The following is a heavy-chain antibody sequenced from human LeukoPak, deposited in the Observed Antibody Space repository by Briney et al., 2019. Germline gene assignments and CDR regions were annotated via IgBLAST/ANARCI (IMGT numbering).Heavy chain of an antibody. CDR1: GFTFSSYG. V-gene: IGHV3-33*06. CDR3: SNHELVAGTLDS. Sequence: LAGGSLRLSCAASGFTFSSYGMHWVRQAPGKGLEWVAVIWYDGSNKYYADSVKGRFTISRDNSKNTLYLQMHSVRADDTAVYYCSNHELVAGTLDSWGQGTLVTVSS. CDR2: IWYDGSNK. J-gene: IGHJ4*02. D-gene: IGHD6-19*01.